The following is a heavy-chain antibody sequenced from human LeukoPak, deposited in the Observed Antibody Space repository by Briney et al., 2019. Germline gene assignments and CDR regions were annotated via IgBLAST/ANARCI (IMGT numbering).Heavy chain of an antibody. Sequence: GEPLEISLKGSGSRFTSYWNGLGRPLPGKGLGWVGIIYPGDSDTRYRPSFQGQVTISADKSISTAYLQWSSLKASDTAMYYCARLVGDWRGYYGMDVWGQGTTVTVSS. J-gene: IGHJ6*02. V-gene: IGHV5-51*01. CDR2: IYPGDSDT. CDR3: ARLVGDWRGYYGMDV. D-gene: IGHD2-15*01. CDR1: GSRFTSYW.